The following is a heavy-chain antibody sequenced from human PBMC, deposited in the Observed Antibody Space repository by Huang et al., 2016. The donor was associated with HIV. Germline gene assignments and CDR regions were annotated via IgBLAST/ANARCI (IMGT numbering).Heavy chain of an antibody. CDR2: ISYDGSNK. CDR1: GFIFSNYG. CDR3: ALKGDSSGWEYFRH. Sequence: QVQLVESGGGVVQPGRSLRLSCAASGFIFSNYGMHWVRQARGKGLDGVARISYDGSNKYYTDSVKGRFSISRDNSKNTLYLQMNSLRAEDTAVYYCALKGDSSGWEYFRHWGQGTLVTVSS. J-gene: IGHJ1*01. V-gene: IGHV3-30*03. D-gene: IGHD6-19*01.